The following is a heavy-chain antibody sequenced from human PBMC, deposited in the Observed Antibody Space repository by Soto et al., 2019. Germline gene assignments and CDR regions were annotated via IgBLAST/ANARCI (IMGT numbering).Heavy chain of an antibody. CDR1: GFTFSSYA. V-gene: IGHV3-30-3*01. CDR3: ARSHIAAAEWDAFDI. J-gene: IGHJ3*02. D-gene: IGHD6-13*01. CDR2: ISYDGSNK. Sequence: QVQLVESGGGVVQPGRSLRLSCAASGFTFSSYAMHWVRQAPGKGLEWVAVISYDGSNKYYADSVKGRFTISRDHSKNPLYLQMHSLRAEDTAVYYCARSHIAAAEWDAFDIWGQGTMVTVSS.